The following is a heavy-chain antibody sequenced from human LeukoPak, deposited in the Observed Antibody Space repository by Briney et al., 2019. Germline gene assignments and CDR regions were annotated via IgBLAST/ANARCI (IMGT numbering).Heavy chain of an antibody. CDR3: AIVTMGRGVIISFDY. Sequence: KPSETLSLTCSVSGGPISSYYGSWIRQPPGKGLEWIGYIYYSGSTKYNPTLKSRATISVDTSKNHYSLKLSSVTAADTAVYYSAIVTMGRGVIISFDYWGQGTLGTVSS. D-gene: IGHD3-10*01. CDR2: IYYSGST. V-gene: IGHV4-59*01. CDR1: GGPISSYY. J-gene: IGHJ4*02.